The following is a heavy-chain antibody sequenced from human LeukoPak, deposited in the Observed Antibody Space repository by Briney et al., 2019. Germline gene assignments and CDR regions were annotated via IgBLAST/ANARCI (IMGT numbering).Heavy chain of an antibody. CDR2: ISSTSTTI. Sequence: GGSLRLSCAASGFNFNDYGINWVRQAPGKGLEWVSHISSTSTTIYYADSVKGRFTISRDNAKNSLYLQMNSLRAEDTAVYYCARDGTAAGLYFDLWGQGTLVTVSS. J-gene: IGHJ4*01. CDR3: ARDGTAAGLYFDL. CDR1: GFNFNDYG. V-gene: IGHV3-48*01. D-gene: IGHD6-13*01.